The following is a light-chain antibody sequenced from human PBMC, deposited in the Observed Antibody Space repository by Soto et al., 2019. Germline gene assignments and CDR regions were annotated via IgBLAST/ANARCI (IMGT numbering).Light chain of an antibody. CDR3: QQYNSYSRT. J-gene: IGKJ1*01. V-gene: IGKV1-5*01. Sequence: DIQMTQSPSTLSASVGDRVTITCRANQSISSWLAWYQQKPGKAPKILIYDASSLESGVPSRFSGSGSGTEFTLTISSLQPDDFSTYYCQQYNSYSRTFGQGTKVEIK. CDR1: QSISSW. CDR2: DAS.